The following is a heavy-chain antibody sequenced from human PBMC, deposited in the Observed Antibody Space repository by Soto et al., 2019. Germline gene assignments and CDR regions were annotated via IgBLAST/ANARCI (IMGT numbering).Heavy chain of an antibody. CDR1: GYTFTSYD. D-gene: IGHD2-21*01. Sequence: ASVKVSCKASGYTFTSYDINWVRQATGKGLEWMGWMNPNSGNKGYAQKFQGRVTMTRNTSISNANMELSSLRSEDTAAYFCASGNCRRWYYYYYGMDVWGQGTTVTVSS. V-gene: IGHV1-8*01. CDR2: MNPNSGNK. CDR3: ASGNCRRWYYYYYGMDV. J-gene: IGHJ6*02.